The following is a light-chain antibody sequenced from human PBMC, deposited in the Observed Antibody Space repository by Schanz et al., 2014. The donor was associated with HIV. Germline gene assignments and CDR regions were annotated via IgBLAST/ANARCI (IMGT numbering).Light chain of an antibody. CDR2: INN. Sequence: QSVLTQPPSASGTPGQRVTISCSGSSSNIGAGFDVHWPQQLPGTAPKLLIYINNQRASGVPDRFSGSGSGNSASLAITGLRSEDEADYYCAAWDGSLSALFGGGTKLTVL. CDR1: SSNIGAGFD. V-gene: IGLV1-47*02. CDR3: AAWDGSLSAL. J-gene: IGLJ2*01.